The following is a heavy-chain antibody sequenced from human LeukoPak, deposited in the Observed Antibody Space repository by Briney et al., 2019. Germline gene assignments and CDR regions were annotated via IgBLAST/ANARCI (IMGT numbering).Heavy chain of an antibody. V-gene: IGHV3-30*03. D-gene: IGHD4-17*01. CDR2: ISYDGSNK. Sequence: GGSLRLSCADSGFTFSSYGMHWVRQAPGKGLEWVAVISYDGSNKYYADSVKGRFSISRDNSKNTLYLQMNSLRAEDTAVYYCARDPRYYGARGPYYMDVWGKGTTVTVSS. CDR1: GFTFSSYG. CDR3: ARDPRYYGARGPYYMDV. J-gene: IGHJ6*03.